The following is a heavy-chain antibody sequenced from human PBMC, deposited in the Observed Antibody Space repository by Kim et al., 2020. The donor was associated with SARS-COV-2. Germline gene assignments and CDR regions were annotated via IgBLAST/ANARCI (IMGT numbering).Heavy chain of an antibody. CDR2: ISWNSGSI. CDR3: AKTNLRYYGDLNWYFDL. V-gene: IGHV3-9*01. D-gene: IGHD4-17*01. Sequence: GGSLRLSCAASGFTFDDYAMHWVRQAPGKGLEWVSGISWNSGSIGYADSVKGRFTISRDNAKNSLYLQMNSLRAEDTALYYCAKTNLRYYGDLNWYFDLWGRGTLVTVSS. J-gene: IGHJ2*01. CDR1: GFTFDDYA.